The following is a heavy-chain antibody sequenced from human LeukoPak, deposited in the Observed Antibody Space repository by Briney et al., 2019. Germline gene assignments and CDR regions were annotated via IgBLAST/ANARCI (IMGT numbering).Heavy chain of an antibody. CDR3: AREGDGDPSFDY. D-gene: IGHD4-17*01. Sequence: GGSLRLSCAASGFTFSNYAMNWVRQAPGKGLEWVSSISGSGGSTYYADSVKGRFTISRDNSKNTLYLQMNSLRAEDTAVYYCAREGDGDPSFDYWGQGTLVTVSS. J-gene: IGHJ4*02. CDR2: ISGSGGST. CDR1: GFTFSNYA. V-gene: IGHV3-23*01.